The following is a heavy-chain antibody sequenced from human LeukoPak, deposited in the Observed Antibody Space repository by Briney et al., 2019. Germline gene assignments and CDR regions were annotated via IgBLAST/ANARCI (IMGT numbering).Heavy chain of an antibody. CDR1: GFTFSSYA. Sequence: GGSLRLSCAASGFTFSSYAMSWVRQAPGKGLEWVSAISGSGGSTYYADSVKGRFTISRDNSKNTLYLQMNSLRAEDTAVYYCAKDPDCYDSSGYWGADYWGQGTLVTVSS. CDR2: ISGSGGST. J-gene: IGHJ4*02. V-gene: IGHV3-23*01. D-gene: IGHD3-22*01. CDR3: AKDPDCYDSSGYWGADY.